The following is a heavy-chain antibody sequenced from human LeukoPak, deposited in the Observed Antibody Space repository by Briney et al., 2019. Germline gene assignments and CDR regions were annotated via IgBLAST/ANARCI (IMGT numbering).Heavy chain of an antibody. Sequence: GGSLRLSCAASGFAFSSYWMSWVRQAPGKGLEWVANIKQDGSEKYYVDSVKGRFTISRDNAKNSLYLQMNSLRAEDTAVYYCASNYDFWSGYSSYWGQGTLVTVSS. CDR2: IKQDGSEK. V-gene: IGHV3-7*01. D-gene: IGHD3-3*01. CDR3: ASNYDFWSGYSSY. CDR1: GFAFSSYW. J-gene: IGHJ4*02.